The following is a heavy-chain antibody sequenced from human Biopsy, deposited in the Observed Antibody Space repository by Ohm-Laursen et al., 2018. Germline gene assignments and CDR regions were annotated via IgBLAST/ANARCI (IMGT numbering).Heavy chain of an antibody. CDR3: GRAVRNQLLTNP. J-gene: IGHJ5*02. CDR2: LNPVSGNS. CDR1: GYTFTSYD. D-gene: IGHD1-7*01. Sequence: ASVKVSCKTSGYTFTSYDITWVRQASGQGPEWIGWLNPVSGNSNFGQKFRGRVTVTSDTSISTAYMELSGLTSDDTATYYCGRAVRNQLLTNPWGQGTLVTVTS. V-gene: IGHV1-8*01.